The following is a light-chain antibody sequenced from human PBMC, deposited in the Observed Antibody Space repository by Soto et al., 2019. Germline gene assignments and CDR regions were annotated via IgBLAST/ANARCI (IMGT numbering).Light chain of an antibody. V-gene: IGLV2-14*01. CDR1: SRDVGAYNF. CDR2: EVT. CDR3: SSYTTSAPYV. J-gene: IGLJ1*01. Sequence: QSALTQPASVSGSPGQSITISCTGTSRDVGAYNFVSWYQHHPGRAPKLIIYEVTIRPSGVSNRFSGSKSGNTASLTISGLQAEDEADYYCSSYTTSAPYVFGSGTKLTVL.